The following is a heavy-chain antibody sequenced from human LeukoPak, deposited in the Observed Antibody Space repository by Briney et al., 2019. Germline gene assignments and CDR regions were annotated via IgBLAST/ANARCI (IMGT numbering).Heavy chain of an antibody. Sequence: GGSLRLSCAASGFTFSSYGMHWVRQAPGKGLEWVSAISGSGGSTYYADSVKGRFTISRDNSKNTLYLQMNSLRAEDTAVYYCAKDQRDYYDSSGYLDYWGQGTLVTVSS. CDR1: GFTFSSYG. D-gene: IGHD3-22*01. CDR2: ISGSGGST. V-gene: IGHV3-23*01. J-gene: IGHJ4*02. CDR3: AKDQRDYYDSSGYLDY.